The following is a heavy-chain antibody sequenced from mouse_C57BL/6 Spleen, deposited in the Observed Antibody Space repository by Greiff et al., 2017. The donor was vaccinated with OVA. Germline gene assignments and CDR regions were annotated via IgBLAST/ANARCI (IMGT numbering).Heavy chain of an antibody. D-gene: IGHD1-1*01. Sequence: QVHVKQSGAELVKPGASVKISCKASGYAFSSYWMNWVKQRPGKGLEWIGQIYPGDGDTNYNGKFKGKATLTADNSSSTAYMQLSSLTSEDSAVDFCARDYGSSQGTWFAYWGQGTLVTVSA. CDR1: GYAFSSYW. CDR3: ARDYGSSQGTWFAY. J-gene: IGHJ3*01. V-gene: IGHV1-80*01. CDR2: IYPGDGDT.